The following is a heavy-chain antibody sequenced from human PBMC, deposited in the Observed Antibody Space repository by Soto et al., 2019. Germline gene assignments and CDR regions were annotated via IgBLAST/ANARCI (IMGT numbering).Heavy chain of an antibody. V-gene: IGHV3-21*06. CDR2: ITSSSSHM. J-gene: IGHJ4*02. CDR1: GFTFSTSI. D-gene: IGHD5-12*01. CDR3: TTALGRVPTIT. Sequence: EEQLVESGGGLVKPGWSLRLSCAASGFTFSTSIMNWVRQAPGTGLEWVSSITSSSSHMFYADSVKGRLTSSRDNARNSLYLQMNSLRAEDTAIYYCTTALGRVPTITWGQGTLVTVSS.